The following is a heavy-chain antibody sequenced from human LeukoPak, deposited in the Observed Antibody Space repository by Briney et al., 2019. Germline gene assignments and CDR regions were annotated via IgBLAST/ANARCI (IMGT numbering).Heavy chain of an antibody. CDR2: ISGSGGGT. V-gene: IGHV3-23*01. CDR3: AKDRLSASSGPDFFGY. CDR1: GFTFSSYA. J-gene: IGHJ4*02. D-gene: IGHD6-6*01. Sequence: GGSLRLSCAASGFTFSSYAMSWVRQAPGKGLEWVSGISGSGGGTHYADSVKGRFTISRDNSKNTLYLQMNSLRAEDTALYYCAKDRLSASSGPDFFGYWGQGTLVTVSS.